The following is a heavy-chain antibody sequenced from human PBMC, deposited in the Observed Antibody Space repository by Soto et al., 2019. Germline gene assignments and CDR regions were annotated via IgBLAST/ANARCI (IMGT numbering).Heavy chain of an antibody. CDR3: ARDITIFGVVTQYYYYGMDV. CDR1: GGTFSSYA. D-gene: IGHD3-3*01. J-gene: IGHJ6*02. CDR2: IIPIFGTA. Sequence: SVKVSCKASGGTFSSYAISWVRQAPGQGLEWMGGIIPIFGTANYAQKFQGRVTITADESTSTAYMELSSLRSEDTAVYYCARDITIFGVVTQYYYYGMDVWGQ. V-gene: IGHV1-69*13.